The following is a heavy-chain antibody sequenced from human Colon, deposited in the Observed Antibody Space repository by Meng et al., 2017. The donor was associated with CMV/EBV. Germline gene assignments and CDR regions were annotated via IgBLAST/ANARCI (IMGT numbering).Heavy chain of an antibody. CDR1: GFTFSSYW. J-gene: IGHJ4*02. CDR3: ARAAVGGNEGIDY. D-gene: IGHD4-23*01. Sequence: GGSLRLSCAASGFTFSSYWMSWVRQAPGKGPEWLAYISPSSNSVYYADSVRGRFTVSRDNAKNSLYLQMNSLRADDTAIYYCARAAVGGNEGIDYWGQGTLVTVSS. CDR2: ISPSSNSV. V-gene: IGHV3-48*04.